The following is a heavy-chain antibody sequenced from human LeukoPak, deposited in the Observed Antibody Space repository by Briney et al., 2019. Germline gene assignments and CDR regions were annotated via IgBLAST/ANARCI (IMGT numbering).Heavy chain of an antibody. CDR3: AILIAVAGPATFY. CDR2: IYSGGST. J-gene: IGHJ4*02. Sequence: PGGSLRLSCEASGFTVSSNFMGWVRQTPEKGLEWVSLIYSGGSTYYADSVKGRFTISRDNSNNTLYLQMNSLRAEDTAVYYCAILIAVAGPATFYWGQGTLVTVSS. D-gene: IGHD6-19*01. V-gene: IGHV3-53*01. CDR1: GFTVSSNF.